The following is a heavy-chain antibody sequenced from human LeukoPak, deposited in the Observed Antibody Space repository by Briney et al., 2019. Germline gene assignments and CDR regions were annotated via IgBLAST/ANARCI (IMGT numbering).Heavy chain of an antibody. CDR1: GFTFSSYG. D-gene: IGHD2-15*01. Sequence: GGSLRLSCAASGFTFSSYGMHWVRQAPGKGLEWVAFIRYDGSKKYYADSVKGRFTISRDNSKNTLYLQMDSLRAEDTAVYYCAKGAKRLGYCSGGTCYSNYDYYYMDVWGKGTTVTISS. CDR3: AKGAKRLGYCSGGTCYSNYDYYYMDV. CDR2: IRYDGSKK. V-gene: IGHV3-30*02. J-gene: IGHJ6*03.